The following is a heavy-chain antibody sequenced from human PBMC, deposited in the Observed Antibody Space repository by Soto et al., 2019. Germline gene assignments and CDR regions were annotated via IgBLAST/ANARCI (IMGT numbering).Heavy chain of an antibody. CDR3: ARDLDNSNDAFHI. D-gene: IGHD1-20*01. CDR1: GASISRDDTY. Sequence: QVQLQESGPGLLQPSQTLSLTCTVSGASISRDDTYWTWIRQPPGKGLEWIGYIYYTGRTYYNPSLKSRVSISVDASKNQFSLRLSSVTAADTAMYYCARDLDNSNDAFHIWGQGTMVTVSS. J-gene: IGHJ3*02. CDR2: IYYTGRT. V-gene: IGHV4-30-4*01.